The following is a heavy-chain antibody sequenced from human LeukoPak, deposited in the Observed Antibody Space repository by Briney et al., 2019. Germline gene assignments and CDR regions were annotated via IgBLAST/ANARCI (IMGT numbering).Heavy chain of an antibody. CDR2: ISYDGSND. CDR1: GLNFRSNG. Sequence: PRSSSADYGLNFRSNGMHRIRQTPLKVRVLGAAISYDGSNDYYADSVKGRFTISRDNSKNTLYLQMSSLGAEDTAVYHCAKEAQWLAFDYWGQGTLVTVSS. D-gene: IGHD6-19*01. V-gene: IGHV3-30*18. J-gene: IGHJ4*02. CDR3: AKEAQWLAFDY.